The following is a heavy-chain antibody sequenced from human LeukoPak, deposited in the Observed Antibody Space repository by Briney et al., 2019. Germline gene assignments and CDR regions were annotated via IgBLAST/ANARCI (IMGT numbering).Heavy chain of an antibody. V-gene: IGHV1-18*01. J-gene: IGHJ4*02. CDR3: ARDNDSRDPPHFDY. D-gene: IGHD3-16*01. CDR2: ISAYNGNT. CDR1: GYTFTSYG. Sequence: AASVKVSCKASGYTFTSYGISWVRQAPGQGLEWMGWISAYNGNTNYAQKLQGRVTMTTDKSTRTAYMELSSLRSEDTAVYYCARDNDSRDPPHFDYWGQGTLVTVSS.